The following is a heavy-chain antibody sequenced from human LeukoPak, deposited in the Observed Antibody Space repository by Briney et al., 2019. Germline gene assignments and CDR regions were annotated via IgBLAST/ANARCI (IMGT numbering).Heavy chain of an antibody. V-gene: IGHV4-59*01. CDR1: GGSISSYY. CDR3: ARVRTHYGDYAFFDY. D-gene: IGHD4-17*01. J-gene: IGHJ4*02. Sequence: SETLSLTCTVSGGSISSYYWSWIRQPPGKGLEWIGYIYYSGSTNYNPSLKSRVTTSVDTSKNQFSLKLSSVTAADTAVYYCARVRTHYGDYAFFDYWGQGTLVTVSS. CDR2: IYYSGST.